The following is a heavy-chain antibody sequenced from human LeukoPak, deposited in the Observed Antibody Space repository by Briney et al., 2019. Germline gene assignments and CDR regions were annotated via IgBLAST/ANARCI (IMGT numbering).Heavy chain of an antibody. CDR1: GFTFSSYW. CDR2: IKQDGSEK. V-gene: IGHV3-7*03. J-gene: IGHJ4*02. CDR3: AKDSHWILFDD. D-gene: IGHD2-2*03. Sequence: YPGGSLRLSCAASGFTFSSYWMSWVRQAPGKGLEWVANIKQDGSEKYYVDSVKGRFTISRDNSKNTLYLQMNSLRDEDTAVYYCAKDSHWILFDDWGQGTLVTVSS.